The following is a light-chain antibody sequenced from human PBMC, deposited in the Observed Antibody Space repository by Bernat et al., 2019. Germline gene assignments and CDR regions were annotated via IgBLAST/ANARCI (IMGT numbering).Light chain of an antibody. J-gene: IGLJ3*02. CDR1: SGHSSYA. V-gene: IGLV4-69*01. Sequence: QLVLTQSPPASASLGASVKLTCTLSSGHSSYAIALHQQQPEKGPRDLMKLNSDGSHSKGGGIPDRFSGSSSGAERYLTISSLQSEDEADYYCQTWGTGIRVFGGGTKLTVL. CDR3: QTWGTGIRV. CDR2: LNSDGSH.